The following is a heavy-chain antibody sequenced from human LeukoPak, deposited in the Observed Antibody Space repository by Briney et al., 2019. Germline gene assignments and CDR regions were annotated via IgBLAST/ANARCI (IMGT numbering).Heavy chain of an antibody. CDR2: INHSGST. J-gene: IGHJ6*03. CDR3: ARPRSSGSVYYYYYMDV. CDR1: GGSFSGYY. D-gene: IGHD3-10*01. Sequence: KPSETLSLTCAVYGGSFSGYYWSCIRQPPGKGLEWIGEINHSGSTNYNPSLKSRVTISVDTSKNQFSLKLSSVTAADTAVYYCARPRSSGSVYYYYYMDVWGKGTTVTISS. V-gene: IGHV4-34*01.